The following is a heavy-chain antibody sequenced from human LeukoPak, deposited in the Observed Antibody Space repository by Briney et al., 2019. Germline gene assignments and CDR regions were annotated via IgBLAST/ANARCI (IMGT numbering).Heavy chain of an antibody. V-gene: IGHV1-24*01. CDR2: FDPEDGET. D-gene: IGHD6-6*01. CDR1: GYTLTELS. Sequence: ASVKVSCKVSGYTLTELSMHWVRQAPGKGLEWMGGFDPEDGETIYAQKFQGRVTMTEATSTDTAYMELSSLRSEDTAVYYCARVVGSVAATYYFDYWGQGTLVTVSS. CDR3: ARVVGSVAATYYFDY. J-gene: IGHJ4*02.